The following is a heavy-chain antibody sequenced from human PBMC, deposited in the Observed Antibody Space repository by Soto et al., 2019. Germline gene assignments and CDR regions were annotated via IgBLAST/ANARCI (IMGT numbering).Heavy chain of an antibody. D-gene: IGHD1-1*01. CDR1: GYTFTSYD. V-gene: IGHV1-8*01. CDR3: ARRAETNGWNGFGADKYYFDF. J-gene: IGHJ4*02. Sequence: WASVKVSCKASGYTFTSYDIYWVRQATGQGREWMGWLNPNTGNSGYAQKFQGRITVTSDTSINTVHMELSSLRSEDTAVYYCARRAETNGWNGFGADKYYFDFWGQGTLVTVSS. CDR2: LNPNTGNS.